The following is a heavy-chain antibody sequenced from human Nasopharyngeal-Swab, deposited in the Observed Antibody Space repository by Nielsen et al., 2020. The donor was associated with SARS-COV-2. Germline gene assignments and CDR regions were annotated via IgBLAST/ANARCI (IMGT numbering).Heavy chain of an antibody. CDR2: IKQVGSEK. Sequence: WIPRPPGKGLGGVANIKQVGSEKYYVDSVKGRFTISRDNAKNSLYLQMNSLRAEDPAVYYCARGWSGYYTAFWFDPWGQGTLVTVSS. J-gene: IGHJ5*02. CDR3: ARGWSGYYTAFWFDP. D-gene: IGHD3-3*01. V-gene: IGHV3-7*01.